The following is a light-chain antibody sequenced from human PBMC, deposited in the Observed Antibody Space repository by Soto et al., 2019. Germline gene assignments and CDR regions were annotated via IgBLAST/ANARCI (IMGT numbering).Light chain of an antibody. CDR2: GAS. CDR1: QSVSSSY. V-gene: IGKV3-20*01. J-gene: IGKJ1*01. Sequence: EIVLTQSPGTLSLSPGERATLSCRASQSVSSSYLAWYQQKPGQAPRLLIYGASSRATGIPDRFSGSGSGTDVTLTIRRLEPEDCAVYYCQQYGSSPETFGQGTKVEIK. CDR3: QQYGSSPET.